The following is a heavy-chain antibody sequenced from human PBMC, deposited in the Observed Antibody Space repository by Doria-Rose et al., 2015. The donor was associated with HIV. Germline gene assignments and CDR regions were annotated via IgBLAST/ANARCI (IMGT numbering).Heavy chain of an antibody. D-gene: IGHD3-3*01. CDR3: ATTWSGYYLDY. V-gene: IGHV1-69*04. CDR1: GGTFSRYP. Sequence: QVHLVQSGASVKQPWSSVTVSCKASGGTFSRYPISWVRQAPGQGLEWMGRIIPVLGIRNYAQKFQGRVTITADESTSTAYIGLSNLRSEDTAVYYCATTWSGYYLDYWGQGTLVTVSS. CDR2: IIPVLGIR. J-gene: IGHJ4*02.